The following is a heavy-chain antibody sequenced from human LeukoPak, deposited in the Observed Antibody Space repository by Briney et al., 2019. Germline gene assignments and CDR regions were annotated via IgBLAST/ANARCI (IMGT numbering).Heavy chain of an antibody. CDR3: ARANPLYCSSTTCLFDY. Sequence: GASVKVSCKASGYTFTGCYMHWVRQAPGQGCEWMGWINPNSGDTNYAQKFQGRVTMTRDTSINTAHMELSRLQSDDTAVYYCARANPLYCSSTTCLFDYWLQGTLVTVSS. J-gene: IGHJ4*02. CDR1: GYTFTGCY. CDR2: INPNSGDT. D-gene: IGHD2-2*01. V-gene: IGHV1-2*02.